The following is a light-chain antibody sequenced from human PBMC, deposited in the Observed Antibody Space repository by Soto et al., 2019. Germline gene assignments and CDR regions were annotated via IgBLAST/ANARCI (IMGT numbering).Light chain of an antibody. CDR3: QAFDTRRTAVV. V-gene: IGLV1-40*01. Sequence: QSMVTQPPSASGALGQRVTISCTGSSSNIGAGYDVHWYQQFPGRAPRLLIFGNNNRPSGVPDRFSGSKSGTSAPLDISGVQADHVAEAYGQAFDTRRTAVVFRGGTKLAVL. J-gene: IGLJ2*01. CDR1: SSNIGAGYD. CDR2: GNN.